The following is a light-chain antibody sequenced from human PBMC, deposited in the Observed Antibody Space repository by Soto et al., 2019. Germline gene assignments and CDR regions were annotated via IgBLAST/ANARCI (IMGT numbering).Light chain of an antibody. J-gene: IGKJ4*01. CDR3: QQYVSTPLT. Sequence: VLTQSPGNLFLFTCGASPRPCTASQSVSSNYLAWHQQKPGQAPRLLIYKASSRATGIPERFSGSGSGTDFTLTISRLEPEDFAVYYCQQYVSTPLTFGGGTKVDIK. CDR2: KAS. V-gene: IGKV3-20*01. CDR1: QSVSSNY.